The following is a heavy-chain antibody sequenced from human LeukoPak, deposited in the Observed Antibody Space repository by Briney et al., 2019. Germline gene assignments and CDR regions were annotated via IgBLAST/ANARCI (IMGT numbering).Heavy chain of an antibody. Sequence: PGGSLRLSCAASGFTFSSYGMHWVRQAPGKGLEWVAVISYDGSNKYYADSVKGRFTISRDNSKNTLYLQMNSLRAEDTAVYYCAKSGGYSYGYCDYWGQGTLVTVSS. V-gene: IGHV3-30*18. CDR2: ISYDGSNK. J-gene: IGHJ4*02. CDR1: GFTFSSYG. CDR3: AKSGGYSYGYCDY. D-gene: IGHD5-18*01.